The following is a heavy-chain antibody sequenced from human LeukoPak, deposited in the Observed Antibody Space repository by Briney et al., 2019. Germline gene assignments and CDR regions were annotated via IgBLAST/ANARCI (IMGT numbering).Heavy chain of an antibody. J-gene: IGHJ6*02. CDR2: KFSHDGTT. D-gene: IGHD3-10*01. CDR3: ARDSGNFHYDMDV. V-gene: IGHV1-46*02. Sequence: ASVKVSCKTSGYSFNSHHVHWVRQAPGQGLEWMGVKFSHDGTTSYTQNFQGRLTMTRDTSTSTVYMELSSLRSEDTAVYYCARDSGNFHYDMDVWGQGATVIVSS. CDR1: GYSFNSHH.